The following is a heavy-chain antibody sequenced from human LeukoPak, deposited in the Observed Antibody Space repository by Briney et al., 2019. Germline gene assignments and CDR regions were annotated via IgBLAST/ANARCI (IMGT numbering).Heavy chain of an antibody. J-gene: IGHJ5*02. CDR3: ASTYRVGTTGFDP. V-gene: IGHV4-38-2*01. D-gene: IGHD1-1*01. CDR2: IYHSGST. CDR1: GYSISSGYY. Sequence: SETLSLTCAVSGYSISSGYYWGWIRPPPGKGLEWIGSIYHSGSTYYNPSLKSRVTLSVDTSKNQFSLKLRSVTAADTAVYYCASTYRVGTTGFDPWGQGTLVTVSS.